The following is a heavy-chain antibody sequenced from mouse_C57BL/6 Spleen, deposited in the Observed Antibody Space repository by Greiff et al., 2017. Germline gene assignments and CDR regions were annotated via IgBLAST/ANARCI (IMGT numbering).Heavy chain of an antibody. V-gene: IGHV1-53*01. J-gene: IGHJ1*03. CDR1: GYTFTSYW. CDR2: INPSNGGT. CDR3: ARDYGRSYAYWYFDV. D-gene: IGHD1-1*01. Sequence: QVQLQQPGAELVKPGASVKLSCKASGYTFTSYWMHWVQQRPGQGLEWIGNINPSNGGTNYNEKFKSKATLTVDKSSSTAYMELSSPTSADSAVYFCARDYGRSYAYWYFDVWGTGTTVTVSS.